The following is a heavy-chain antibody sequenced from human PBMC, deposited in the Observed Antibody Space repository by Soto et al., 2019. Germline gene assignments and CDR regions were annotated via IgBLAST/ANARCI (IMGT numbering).Heavy chain of an antibody. CDR3: ARIVVVAANYYYYYMDV. Sequence: SETLSLTCTVSGGSISSYYWSWIRQPPGKGLEWIGYIYYSGSTNYNPSLKSRVTISVDTSKNQFSLKLSSVTAADTAVYYCARIVVVAANYYYYYMDVWGKGTTVTVSS. V-gene: IGHV4-59*01. J-gene: IGHJ6*03. D-gene: IGHD2-15*01. CDR2: IYYSGST. CDR1: GGSISSYY.